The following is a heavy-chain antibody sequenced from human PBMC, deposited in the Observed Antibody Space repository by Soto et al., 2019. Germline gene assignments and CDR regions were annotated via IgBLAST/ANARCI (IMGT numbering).Heavy chain of an antibody. Sequence: GGSLRLSCAASGFTFSRYSMNWVRQAPGKGLEWDSSISSSSSYIYYADSVKGRFTISRDNAKNSLYLQMNSLRAEDTAVYYCARDQPGYSYGYGLGYWGQGTLVTVSS. CDR3: ARDQPGYSYGYGLGY. V-gene: IGHV3-21*01. J-gene: IGHJ4*02. D-gene: IGHD5-18*01. CDR1: GFTFSRYS. CDR2: ISSSSSYI.